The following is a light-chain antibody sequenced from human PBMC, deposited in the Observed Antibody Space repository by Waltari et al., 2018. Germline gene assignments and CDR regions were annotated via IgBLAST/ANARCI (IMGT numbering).Light chain of an antibody. J-gene: IGKJ1*01. CDR3: QQYHDYPWT. V-gene: IGKV1-8*01. CDR1: QGVSTY. CDR2: AAP. Sequence: AIRMTQSPSSLSASIGDRVTISCRASQGVSTYLAWYQQKPGRAPSLLIHAAPTLQTGVPSRFSGSGTGTDFTLTITCLQSADFALYFCQQYHDYPWTFGQGTKVEI.